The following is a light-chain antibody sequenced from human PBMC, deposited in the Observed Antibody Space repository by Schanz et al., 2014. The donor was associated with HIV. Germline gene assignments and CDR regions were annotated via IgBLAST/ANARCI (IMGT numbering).Light chain of an antibody. Sequence: EIVLTQSPGTLSLSPGEGATLSCRASQSVSSRYLAWYQQKPGQAPRLVIFGTSNRASGIPDRLSGSGSGTDFTLTISRLEPEDFAVYYCQHYGSSFGPGTKVDIK. J-gene: IGKJ3*01. V-gene: IGKV3-20*01. CDR1: QSVSSRY. CDR3: QHYGSS. CDR2: GTS.